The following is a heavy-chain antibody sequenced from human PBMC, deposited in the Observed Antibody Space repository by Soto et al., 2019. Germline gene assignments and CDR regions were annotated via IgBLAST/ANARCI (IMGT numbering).Heavy chain of an antibody. J-gene: IGHJ5*02. D-gene: IGHD3-16*01. CDR2: MNPGSGDT. CDR1: ECTFTNND. Sequence: GASVKVSCKASECTFTNNDVSWVRQATGQGLEWVGWMNPGSGDTGYAQKFQGRVTMTRDISIATAYMELSSLRSDDTAIYYCARMETFGSLNWFDPWGQGTLVTVSS. V-gene: IGHV1-8*01. CDR3: ARMETFGSLNWFDP.